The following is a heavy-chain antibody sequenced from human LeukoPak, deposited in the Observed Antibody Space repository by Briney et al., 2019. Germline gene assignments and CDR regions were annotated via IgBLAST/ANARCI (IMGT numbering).Heavy chain of an antibody. CDR3: ARQNDRSHDY. Sequence: MSSETLSLTCTISGGSISSDYYYWAWIRRPPWKGLEWLGSIYYSGNTYYNPSLKSRLTISADTSKSHFSLRLRSVTAADTAVYYCARQNDRSHDYWGQGTLVTVSS. V-gene: IGHV4-39*02. CDR2: IYYSGNT. CDR1: GGSISSDYYY. J-gene: IGHJ4*02. D-gene: IGHD1-1*01.